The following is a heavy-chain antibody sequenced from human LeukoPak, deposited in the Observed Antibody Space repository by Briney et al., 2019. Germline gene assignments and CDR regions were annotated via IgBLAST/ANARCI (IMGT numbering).Heavy chain of an antibody. J-gene: IGHJ4*02. CDR1: GYSFTSYW. CDR2: IYPGDSDT. V-gene: IGHV5-51*01. CDR3: ARVSTYYDFWSGYLDY. D-gene: IGHD3-3*01. Sequence: GESLKISCKGSGYSFTSYWIGWVRQMPGKGLEWMGIIYPGDSDTRYSPSFQGQVTISADKSISTAYLQWSSLKASDTAMYYCARVSTYYDFWSGYLDYWGQGTLVTVSS.